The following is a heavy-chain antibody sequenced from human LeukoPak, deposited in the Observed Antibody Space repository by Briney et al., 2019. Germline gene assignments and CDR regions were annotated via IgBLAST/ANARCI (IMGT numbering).Heavy chain of an antibody. D-gene: IGHD1-26*01. J-gene: IGHJ4*02. Sequence: GESLKISCKGSGYSFNTYWIAWVRQMPGKGLEWMGIIYPGDSDTRYSPSFQGQVTISADKSITTAYLQWGSLKDSDTAIYYYARLSLMGNTRSYLDYWGQGTLVTGSS. CDR2: IYPGDSDT. V-gene: IGHV5-51*01. CDR1: GYSFNTYW. CDR3: ARLSLMGNTRSYLDY.